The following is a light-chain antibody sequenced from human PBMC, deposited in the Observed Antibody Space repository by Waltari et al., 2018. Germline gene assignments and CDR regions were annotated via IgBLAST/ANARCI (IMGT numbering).Light chain of an antibody. V-gene: IGKV3-11*01. Sequence: EVVLTQSPATLSLSPGERATLSCRASQRIRTYLAWYQQKPGQTPRLLTYDASKRATDIPARFSGSGSGTDFILTISSLEPEDFAIYYCQQRNNWPLTFGGGTKVEIK. J-gene: IGKJ4*01. CDR2: DAS. CDR3: QQRNNWPLT. CDR1: QRIRTY.